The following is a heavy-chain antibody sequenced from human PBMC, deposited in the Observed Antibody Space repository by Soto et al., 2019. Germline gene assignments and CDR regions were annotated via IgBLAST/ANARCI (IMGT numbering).Heavy chain of an antibody. CDR1: GYTFTSYG. CDR3: ARVAASGSYSDNWFDP. J-gene: IGHJ5*02. D-gene: IGHD3-10*01. Sequence: QVQLVQSGAEVKKPGASVKVSCKASGYTFTSYGISWVRQAPGQGLQWMGWINTYNGNTDYEQRLQGRVTLTTDTSTSTAYMELRSLRSDASAVYYCARVAASGSYSDNWFDPWGQGTLVTVSS. V-gene: IGHV1-18*01. CDR2: INTYNGNT.